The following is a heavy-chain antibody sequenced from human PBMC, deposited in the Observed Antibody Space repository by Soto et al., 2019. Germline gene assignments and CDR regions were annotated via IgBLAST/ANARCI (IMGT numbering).Heavy chain of an antibody. J-gene: IGHJ3*02. CDR1: GYSFTSYW. Sequence: GESLKISCKGSGYSFTSYWIGWVRQMPGKGLEWMGSIYPGDSDTRYSPSFQGQVTISADKSISTAYLQWSSLKASDTAMYYCSRLRRTYSGSPGNAFDIWGQGTMVTVSS. V-gene: IGHV5-51*01. D-gene: IGHD1-26*01. CDR3: SRLRRTYSGSPGNAFDI. CDR2: IYPGDSDT.